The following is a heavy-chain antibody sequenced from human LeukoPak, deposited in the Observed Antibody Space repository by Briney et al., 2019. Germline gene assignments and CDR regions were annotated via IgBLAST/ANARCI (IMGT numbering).Heavy chain of an antibody. Sequence: GGSLSLFCAASGSTFSSYWMSWARQAPGKGREWVANIKQDGSEKYYVDSVKGRFTISRDNAKNSLYLQMNSLRAEDTVVYYCARETSDFWSGYFDYWGQGTLVTVSS. D-gene: IGHD3-3*01. CDR1: GSTFSSYW. V-gene: IGHV3-7*01. CDR2: IKQDGSEK. CDR3: ARETSDFWSGYFDY. J-gene: IGHJ4*02.